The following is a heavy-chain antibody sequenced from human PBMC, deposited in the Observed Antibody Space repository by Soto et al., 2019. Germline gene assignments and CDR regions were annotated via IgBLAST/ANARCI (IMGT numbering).Heavy chain of an antibody. J-gene: IGHJ3*01. V-gene: IGHV4-4*02. D-gene: IGHD3-9*01. CDR2: ISHSGTS. Sequence: QVQLQESGPGLVKPSGTLSLTCAVSGGSISSSHWWTWVRQSPGKGLEYIGEISHSGTSNSNPSLKSLVTLSVNKSKNHFSLTLTSVTAADTAVYYCARVVLTITRCAFDAWGQGTLVIVSS. CDR1: GGSISSSHW. CDR3: ARVVLTITRCAFDA.